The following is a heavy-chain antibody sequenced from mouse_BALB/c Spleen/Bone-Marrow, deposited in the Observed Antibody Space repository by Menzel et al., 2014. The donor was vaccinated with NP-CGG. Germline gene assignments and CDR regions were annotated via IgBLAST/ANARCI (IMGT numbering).Heavy chain of an antibody. Sequence: VQLQQSGAELVKPGASVKLSCTASGFNIKDTYMHWVKQRPEQGLEWIGRIDPANGNTKYDPKFQGKATITADTSSNTAYLQLSSLTSEDTAVYYCARLDLFAYRGQGTLVTVYA. CDR3: ARLDLFAY. J-gene: IGHJ3*01. CDR1: GFNIKDTY. V-gene: IGHV14-3*02. CDR2: IDPANGNT.